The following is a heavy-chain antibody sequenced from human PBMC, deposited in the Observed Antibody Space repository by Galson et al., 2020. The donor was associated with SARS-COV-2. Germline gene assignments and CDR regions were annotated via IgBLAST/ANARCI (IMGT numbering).Heavy chain of an antibody. D-gene: IGHD3-10*01. CDR2: ISYDGRNK. CDR1: GFTLSSYV. V-gene: IGHV3-30*03. J-gene: IGHJ1*01. Sequence: LSLTCAASGFTLSSYVMHTVRQAPGKGVEWVAVISYDGRNKYYADSVKGRFTISRDNAKNTLYLQMNSLRAEDTAVYDCARDFVLWSGELWRDRAWGQGTLGTVSS. CDR3: ARDFVLWSGELWRDRA.